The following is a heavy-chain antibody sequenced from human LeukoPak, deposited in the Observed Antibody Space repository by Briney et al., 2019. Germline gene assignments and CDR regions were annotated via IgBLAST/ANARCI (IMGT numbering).Heavy chain of an antibody. Sequence: KPSQTLSLTCAISGDSVSSNTAAWNWVRQSPSRGLEWLGRTYYRSKWYYDYATSVSSRMAINPDTSKNLFSLQPNSVTPEDTAVYYCARDPGYYYAMDIWGQGTTVTVSS. J-gene: IGHJ6*02. CDR2: TYYRSKWYY. V-gene: IGHV6-1*01. D-gene: IGHD2-15*01. CDR3: ARDPGYYYAMDI. CDR1: GDSVSSNTAA.